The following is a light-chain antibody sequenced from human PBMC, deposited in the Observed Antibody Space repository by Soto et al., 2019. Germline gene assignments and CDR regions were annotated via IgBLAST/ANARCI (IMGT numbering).Light chain of an antibody. V-gene: IGLV2-8*01. J-gene: IGLJ1*01. CDR1: ISDIGTYDY. CDR2: EVS. CDR3: CSYGGGNNFYV. Sequence: CALPQPPSAAGSPGQSVTISFTGNISDIGTYDYVSWYQHLPDKAPKLIIYEVSKRPSGVPDRFSGSKSGNTASLTVSGLQAEDEGDYYCCSYGGGNNFYVFGTGTKVTVL.